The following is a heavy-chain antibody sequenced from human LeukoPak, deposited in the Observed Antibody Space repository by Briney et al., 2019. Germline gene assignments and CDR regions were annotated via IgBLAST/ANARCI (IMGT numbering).Heavy chain of an antibody. D-gene: IGHD2-2*01. CDR3: ARGCSSTSCYRFDY. Sequence: ASVKVSCKASGYTFTSYGISWVRQAPGQRLEWMGWISAYNGNTNYAQKLQGRVTMTTDTSTSTAYMELRSLRSDDTAVYYCARGCSSTSCYRFDYWGQGTLVTVSS. CDR2: ISAYNGNT. CDR1: GYTFTSYG. J-gene: IGHJ4*02. V-gene: IGHV1-18*01.